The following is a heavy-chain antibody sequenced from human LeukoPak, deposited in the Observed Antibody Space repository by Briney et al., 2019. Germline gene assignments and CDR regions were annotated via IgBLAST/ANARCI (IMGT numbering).Heavy chain of an antibody. D-gene: IGHD3-22*01. Sequence: SETLSLTCTVSGGSISSYYWSWIRQPAGKGLEWIGRIYTSGSTNYNPSLKSRVTMSVDTSKNQFSLKLSSVAAADTAVYYCARIVVVIDTEYFQHWGQGTLVTVSS. CDR1: GGSISSYY. CDR3: ARIVVVIDTEYFQH. J-gene: IGHJ1*01. CDR2: IYTSGST. V-gene: IGHV4-4*07.